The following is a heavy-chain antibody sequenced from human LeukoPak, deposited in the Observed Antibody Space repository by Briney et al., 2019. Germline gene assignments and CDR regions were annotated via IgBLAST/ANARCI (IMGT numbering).Heavy chain of an antibody. D-gene: IGHD6-13*01. CDR2: IYYSGST. CDR3: AATNCIAAAGCESLGGPYYFDY. J-gene: IGHJ4*02. CDR1: GGSISNSSYY. V-gene: IGHV4-39*01. Sequence: PSETLSLTCTVSGGSISNSSYYWGWIRQPPGKGLEWIGSIYYSGSTYYNPSLKSRVTISVDTSKNQFSLKLSSVTAADTAVYYCAATNCIAAAGCESLGGPYYFDYWGQGTLVTVSP.